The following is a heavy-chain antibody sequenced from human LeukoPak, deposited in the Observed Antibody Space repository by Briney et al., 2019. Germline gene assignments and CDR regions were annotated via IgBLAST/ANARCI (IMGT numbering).Heavy chain of an antibody. CDR3: TGWGDTTAEYFQR. J-gene: IGHJ1*01. CDR1: GFTFNRCW. Sequence: GSLRLSCVVSGFTFNRCWMNWVRQAPGKGLEWVAHINPDGRDTYYVDSVKGRFTISRDNAQNSMYLQMNSLRVEDTAVYYCTGWGDTTAEYFQRWGQGTLVTVSS. D-gene: IGHD2-21*02. V-gene: IGHV3-7*01. CDR2: INPDGRDT.